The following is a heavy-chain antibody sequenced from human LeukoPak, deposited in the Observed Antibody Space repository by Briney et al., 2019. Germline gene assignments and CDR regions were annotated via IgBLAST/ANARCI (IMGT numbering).Heavy chain of an antibody. J-gene: IGHJ5*02. Sequence: PSETLSLTCTVSGGSISSSSYYWLWIRQPPGKGLEWSGIIYYSGSTYYNPSLKSRLTISVDTSKNQFSLQLSSVTDTDPAVYYCARRGYCSSTSCYEYWFDPWGQGTLVTVSS. CDR1: GGSISSSSYY. D-gene: IGHD2-2*01. CDR2: IYYSGST. CDR3: ARRGYCSSTSCYEYWFDP. V-gene: IGHV4-39*01.